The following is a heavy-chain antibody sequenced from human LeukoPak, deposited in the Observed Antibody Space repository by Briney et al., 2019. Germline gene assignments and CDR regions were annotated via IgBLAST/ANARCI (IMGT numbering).Heavy chain of an antibody. Sequence: SETLSLTCTVSGGSISSSTYYWGWIRQPPGKGLEWIGSIYYSGSTYYNPSLKSRVTISVDTSKNQFSLKLISVTAADTAVYYCARGDVDNPFDYWGQGTLVTVSS. CDR1: GGSISSSTYY. J-gene: IGHJ4*02. V-gene: IGHV4-39*01. D-gene: IGHD5-12*01. CDR2: IYYSGST. CDR3: ARGDVDNPFDY.